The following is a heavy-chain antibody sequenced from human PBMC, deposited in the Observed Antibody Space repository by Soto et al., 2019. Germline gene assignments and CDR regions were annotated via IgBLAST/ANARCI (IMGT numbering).Heavy chain of an antibody. J-gene: IGHJ2*01. CDR3: ARSGYSSGWYHWYFDF. D-gene: IGHD6-19*01. V-gene: IGHV1-3*01. CDR2: INGGNGNT. Sequence: QVQLVQSGAEVKKPGASVKISCKASGYIFTNYAIHWVRQAPGQRLEWMGWINGGNGNTKYSQKFQGRVTITRDTSASTGYMDLCSLRSEDTAVYYCARSGYSSGWYHWYFDFWGRGTLVTVSS. CDR1: GYIFTNYA.